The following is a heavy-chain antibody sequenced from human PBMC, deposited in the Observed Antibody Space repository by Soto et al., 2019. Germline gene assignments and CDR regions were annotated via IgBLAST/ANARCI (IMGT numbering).Heavy chain of an antibody. CDR3: AAGEASSRNLAPYYLDF. D-gene: IGHD6-13*01. J-gene: IGHJ4*02. V-gene: IGHV4-61*05. CDR2: IHYSGTT. Sequence: PSETLSLTCTVSGGSISSSSYYWGWIRQPPGKGLEWIGYIHYSGTTSFFPSYNPSLRSRVTISEDTSKNQFSLKLLSVTTADTAVYFCAAGEASSRNLAPYYLDFWGQGTLVTVS. CDR1: GGSISSSSYY.